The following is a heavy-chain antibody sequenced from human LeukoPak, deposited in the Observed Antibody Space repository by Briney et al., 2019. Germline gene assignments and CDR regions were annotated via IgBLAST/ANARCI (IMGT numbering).Heavy chain of an antibody. CDR1: GFTVSSYG. CDR2: IRYDGSNK. J-gene: IGHJ4*02. D-gene: IGHD2-2*01. CDR3: AKDLSRVPAASPGFAY. Sequence: GVSLSLSCAASGFTVSSYGMHWLHQAPGKGLKWVAFIRYDGSNKYYEDSVKGRFTISRDSSKNTLYLQMNSLRAEDTAVYYCAKDLSRVPAASPGFAYWGQGPLVTVSS. V-gene: IGHV3-30*02.